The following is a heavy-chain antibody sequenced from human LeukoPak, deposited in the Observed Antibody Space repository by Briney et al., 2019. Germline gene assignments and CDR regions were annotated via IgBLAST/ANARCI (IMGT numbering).Heavy chain of an antibody. CDR3: ARAGAAKLFDY. V-gene: IGHV4-39*07. CDR2: IYYSGST. CDR1: GGSISSSSYY. Sequence: PSETLSLTCTVSGGSISSSSYYWGWIRQPPGKGLEWIGSIYYSGSTYYNPSLKSRVTISVDTSKNQFSLKLSSVTAADTAVYYCARAGAAKLFDYWGQGTLVTVSS. J-gene: IGHJ4*02. D-gene: IGHD3-10*01.